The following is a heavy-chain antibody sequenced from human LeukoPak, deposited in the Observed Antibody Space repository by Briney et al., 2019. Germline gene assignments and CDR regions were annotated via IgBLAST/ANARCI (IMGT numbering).Heavy chain of an antibody. Sequence: SETLSLTCTDSGGSISSGGYYWSWIRQHPGKGLEWIVYIYYSGCTYYNPSLKSRVTISVDTSKNQFSLKLSSVTAEDTAVYYCARDGAAAADIGIDYWGQGTLVTVSS. CDR3: ARDGAAAADIGIDY. CDR2: IYYSGCT. V-gene: IGHV4-31*03. D-gene: IGHD6-13*01. J-gene: IGHJ4*02. CDR1: GGSISSGGYY.